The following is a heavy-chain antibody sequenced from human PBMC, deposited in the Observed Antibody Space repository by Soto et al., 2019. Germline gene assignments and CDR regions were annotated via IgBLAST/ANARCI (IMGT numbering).Heavy chain of an antibody. CDR2: IYISGST. Sequence: QVQLQESGPGLVKPSETLSLTCTVSGGSISRYYWSWIRQPAGKGLEWIGRIYISGSTNYNPSLKSRFTVSLDTSKKHFSLKLNSVTAAETAVYYCLTSYHDYGVPFDVWGQGTMVTVSS. V-gene: IGHV4-4*07. J-gene: IGHJ3*01. D-gene: IGHD4-17*01. CDR3: LTSYHDYGVPFDV. CDR1: GGSISRYY.